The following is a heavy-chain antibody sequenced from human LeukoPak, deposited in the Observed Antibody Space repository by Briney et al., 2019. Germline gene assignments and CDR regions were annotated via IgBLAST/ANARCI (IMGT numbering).Heavy chain of an antibody. CDR2: ISSSASTI. CDR1: GFTFSDYY. CDR3: AKDGASRAGYYYYYMDV. Sequence: GGSLRLSCAASGFTFSDYYMSWVRQPPGKGLEWVSYISSSASTIYYADSVKGRFTISRDNAKNSLYLQMNSLRAEDTAVYYCAKDGASRAGYYYYYMDVWGKGTTVTISS. D-gene: IGHD3-16*01. V-gene: IGHV3-11*04. J-gene: IGHJ6*03.